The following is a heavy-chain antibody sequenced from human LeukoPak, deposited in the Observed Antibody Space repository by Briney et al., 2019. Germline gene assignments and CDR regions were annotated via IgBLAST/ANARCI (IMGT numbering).Heavy chain of an antibody. CDR3: ARDRGRLQAGTFYY. CDR1: GFTFSSYA. J-gene: IGHJ4*02. D-gene: IGHD6-19*01. CDR2: ISYDGSNK. Sequence: GRSLRLSCAASGFTFSSYAMHWVRQAPGKGLEWVAVISYDGSNKYYADSAKGRFTISRDNSKNTLYLQMNSLRAEETAVYYCARDRGRLQAGTFYYWGQGTLVTVSS. V-gene: IGHV3-30-3*01.